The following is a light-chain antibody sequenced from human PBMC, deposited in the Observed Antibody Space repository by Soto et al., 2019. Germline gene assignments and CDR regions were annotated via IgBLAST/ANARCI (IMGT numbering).Light chain of an antibody. CDR2: EVS. CDR3: SSYTTSSTRV. Sequence: QLVLTQPASVSGSPGQSITISCTGTSSDVGGYIYVSWYQQHPGKAPKLMIYEVSNRPSGVSNRFSGSKSGNTASLTISGLQAEDEADYYCSSYTTSSTRVFGTGTKLTVL. J-gene: IGLJ1*01. CDR1: SSDVGGYIY. V-gene: IGLV2-14*01.